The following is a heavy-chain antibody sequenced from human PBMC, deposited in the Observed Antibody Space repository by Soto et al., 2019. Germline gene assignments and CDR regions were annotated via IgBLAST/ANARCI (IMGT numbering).Heavy chain of an antibody. CDR2: ISAKKGNT. V-gene: IGHV1-18*04. CDR1: CYTFTSYG. D-gene: IGHD2-15*01. CDR3: AREILSPDFYFHGMDV. J-gene: IGHJ6*02. Sequence: GASVQVSCKASCYTFTSYGISWGRRAPGQGLEWMGWISAKKGNTKYAQKFQGRVTMTTDTSTSTAYMELRSLRSDDTAVYYCAREILSPDFYFHGMDVWGQGTTVTVSS.